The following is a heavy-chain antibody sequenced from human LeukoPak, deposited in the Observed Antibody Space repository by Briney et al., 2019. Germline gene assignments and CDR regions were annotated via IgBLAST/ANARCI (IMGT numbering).Heavy chain of an antibody. CDR2: VISDGSSR. CDR3: ASASSHRIAAGGDY. V-gene: IGHV3-74*01. Sequence: GGSLRLSCAAAGFTFSNYWMRWGRPAPGGGLVWVSRVISDGSSRNYADSVKGRFTISRDNAKNTLYLQMNSVRAEDTAVYYCASASSHRIAAGGDYWGQGTLVTVSS. CDR1: GFTFSNYW. J-gene: IGHJ4*02. D-gene: IGHD6-13*01.